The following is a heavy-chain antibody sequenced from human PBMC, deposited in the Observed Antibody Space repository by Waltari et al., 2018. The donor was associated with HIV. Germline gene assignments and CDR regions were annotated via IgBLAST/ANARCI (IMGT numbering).Heavy chain of an antibody. CDR2: IKSKTDGGTT. CDR1: GFTFSNAW. Sequence: EVQLVESGGGLVKPGGSLRLSCAASGFTFSNAWMSWVRQAPGKGLEWVGLIKSKTDGGTTDYAAPVKGRFTISRDDSKNTLYLQMNSLKTDDTAVYYCTTLVLLGVGMDVWGQGTTVTVSS. D-gene: IGHD3-10*01. V-gene: IGHV3-15*01. CDR3: TTLVLLGVGMDV. J-gene: IGHJ6*02.